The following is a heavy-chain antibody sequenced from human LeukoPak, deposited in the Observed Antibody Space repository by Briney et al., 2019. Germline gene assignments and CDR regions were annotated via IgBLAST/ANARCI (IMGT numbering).Heavy chain of an antibody. D-gene: IGHD3-9*01. Sequence: GGSLRLSCAASGFTFSNYAMSWVRQAPGKELEWVSAILGSGGSTYYADSVKGRFTVSRDNSKSTLYLQMNSLRAEDTALYYCVKWGDYDVLTGYYVPDYWGQGTLVTVSS. CDR2: ILGSGGST. V-gene: IGHV3-23*01. CDR1: GFTFSNYA. J-gene: IGHJ4*02. CDR3: VKWGDYDVLTGYYVPDY.